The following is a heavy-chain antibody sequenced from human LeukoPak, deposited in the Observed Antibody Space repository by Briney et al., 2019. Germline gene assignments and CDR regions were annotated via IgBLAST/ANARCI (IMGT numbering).Heavy chain of an antibody. CDR3: ARDHFGLTYNWFDP. V-gene: IGHV3-48*01. CDR1: GFTFSSYS. D-gene: IGHD3-10*01. J-gene: IGHJ5*02. Sequence: GGSLRLSFAAPGFTFSSYSMNWVRQAPGKVLEWVSYISSSSSTIYYADAVKGRFTISRDNAKKSLYLQMNSLRAEDTAVYCCARDHFGLTYNWFDPWGQGTLVTVSS. CDR2: ISSSSSTI.